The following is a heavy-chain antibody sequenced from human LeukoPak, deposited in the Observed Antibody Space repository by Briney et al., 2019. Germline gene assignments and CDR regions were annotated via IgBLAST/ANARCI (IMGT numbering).Heavy chain of an antibody. CDR1: GFTFSSYA. Sequence: GGSLRLSCAASGFTFSSYAMSWVRQAPGKGLEWVSAISGSGGSTYYADSVKGRFTISRDNSKNTLYLQMNSLRAEDTAVYYCARDATYYDFWSGPFDYWGQGTLVTVSS. D-gene: IGHD3-3*01. CDR2: ISGSGGST. J-gene: IGHJ4*02. CDR3: ARDATYYDFWSGPFDY. V-gene: IGHV3-23*01.